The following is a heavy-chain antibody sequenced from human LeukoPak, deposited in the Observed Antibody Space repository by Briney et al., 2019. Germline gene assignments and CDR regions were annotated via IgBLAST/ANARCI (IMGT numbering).Heavy chain of an antibody. CDR2: INHSGST. Sequence: SETLPLTCAVYGGSFSGYYWSWIRQPPGKGLEWIGEINHSGSTNYNPSHKSRVTISVDTSKNQFSLKLSSVTAADTAVYYCARVLRFYYDSSGLDYWGQGTLVTVSS. V-gene: IGHV4-34*01. D-gene: IGHD3-22*01. CDR1: GGSFSGYY. J-gene: IGHJ4*02. CDR3: ARVLRFYYDSSGLDY.